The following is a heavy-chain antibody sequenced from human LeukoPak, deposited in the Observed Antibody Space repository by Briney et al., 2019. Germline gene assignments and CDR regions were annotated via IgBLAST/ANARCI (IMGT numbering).Heavy chain of an antibody. Sequence: GGSLRLSCAASGITVSSNYMSWVRQAPGKGLEWVSAISGSGGSTYYADSVKGRFTISRDNSKNTLYLQMNSLRAEDTAVYYCAKDPAKYSSSWFNYYYYMDVWGKGTTVTVSS. CDR2: ISGSGGST. V-gene: IGHV3-23*01. J-gene: IGHJ6*03. CDR3: AKDPAKYSSSWFNYYYYMDV. CDR1: GITVSSNY. D-gene: IGHD6-13*01.